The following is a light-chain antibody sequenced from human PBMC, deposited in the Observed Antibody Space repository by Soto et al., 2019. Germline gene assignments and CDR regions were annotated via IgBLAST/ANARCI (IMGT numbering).Light chain of an antibody. V-gene: IGLV3-25*02. CDR3: QSADSSGTYPVV. Sequence: SYELTQPPSVSVSPGXTXXXTCSGDALPKQYAYWYQQKPGQAPVLVIYKDSERPSGIPERFSGSSSGTTVTLTISGVQAEDEADYYCQSADSSGTYPVVFGGGTKLTVL. J-gene: IGLJ2*01. CDR1: ALPKQY. CDR2: KDS.